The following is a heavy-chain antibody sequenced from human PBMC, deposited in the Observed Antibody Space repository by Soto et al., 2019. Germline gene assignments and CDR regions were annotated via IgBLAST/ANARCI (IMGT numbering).Heavy chain of an antibody. V-gene: IGHV3-9*01. CDR2: ISWSSANI. J-gene: IGHJ2*01. Sequence: EVQLVQSGGGLVQPGWSLRLSCAASGFKFDDYAMHWVRQAPGKGLEWVSGISWSSANIDYADSVKGRFTISRDNAKTSLYLQMNSLRAEDTALYCCTTAKLGSLFWYFDLWGRGTLVTVSS. CDR1: GFKFDDYA. CDR3: TTAKLGSLFWYFDL. D-gene: IGHD7-27*01.